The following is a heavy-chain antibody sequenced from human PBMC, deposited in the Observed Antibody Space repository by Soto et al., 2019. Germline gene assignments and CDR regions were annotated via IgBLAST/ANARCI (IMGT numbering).Heavy chain of an antibody. CDR2: VYYSGSV. CDR3: ARSYDILTGYDY. V-gene: IGHV4-59*01. J-gene: IGHJ4*02. Sequence: SETLSLTCTVSGDSIRPYYWTWIRQPPGKGLEWIGYVYYSGSVNYKSSLKSRVTMSVDTSKNQFSLKLSSVTAADTAVYYCARSYDILTGYDYWGQGTLVTVS. D-gene: IGHD3-9*01. CDR1: GDSIRPYY.